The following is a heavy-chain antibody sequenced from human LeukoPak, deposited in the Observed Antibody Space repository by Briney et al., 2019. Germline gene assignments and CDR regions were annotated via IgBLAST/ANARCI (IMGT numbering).Heavy chain of an antibody. D-gene: IGHD4-23*01. CDR1: GFTFSSYW. CDR2: IDPDDSGS. V-gene: IGHV3-74*01. J-gene: IGHJ3*01. CDR3: AGVRAGGNRAFDV. Sequence: GGSLTLSCAASGFTFSSYWMHWVRQAPGEGLVWVSRIDPDDSGSTYADSVKGRFTISRDNAKNTLWLQMNSLRADDTAVYYCAGVRAGGNRAFDVWGQGTVVAVSS.